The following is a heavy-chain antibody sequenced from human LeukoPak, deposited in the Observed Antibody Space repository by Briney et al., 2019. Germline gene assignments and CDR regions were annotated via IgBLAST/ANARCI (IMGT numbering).Heavy chain of an antibody. J-gene: IGHJ4*02. Sequence: GGSLRLSCAGSGFIFNNYAMHWVRQPPGKGLEWVSGISWNSGSIDYADSVKGRFTISRDSAKNSLYLQMNSLRVEDTAFYYCAKDNRRHYTSGPNPDPLHWGQGALVTVSS. CDR2: ISWNSGSI. CDR1: GFIFNNYA. V-gene: IGHV3-9*01. D-gene: IGHD6-19*01. CDR3: AKDNRRHYTSGPNPDPLH.